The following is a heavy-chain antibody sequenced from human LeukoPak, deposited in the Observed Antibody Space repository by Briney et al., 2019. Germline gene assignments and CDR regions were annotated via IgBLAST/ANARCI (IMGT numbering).Heavy chain of an antibody. V-gene: IGHV4-39*01. CDR1: GDSITSTRYY. D-gene: IGHD3-10*01. CDR3: ARLCFFGSGSYYHFDS. J-gene: IGHJ4*02. Sequence: PSETLSLTCTVAGDSITSTRYYWGWIRQPPGKGLEWIGSVYYSGSTYYNPSPKSRLTMSVDTSKNQFSLELSSVTAADTAAYYCARLCFFGSGSYYHFDSWGQGTLVTVSS. CDR2: VYYSGST.